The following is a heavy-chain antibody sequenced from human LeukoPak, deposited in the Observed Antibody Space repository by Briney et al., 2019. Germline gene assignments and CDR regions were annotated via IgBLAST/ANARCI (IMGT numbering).Heavy chain of an antibody. D-gene: IGHD3-10*01. CDR3: ARPTRADYGSGSYYNY. CDR2: IYPGDSDT. V-gene: IGHV5-51*01. Sequence: GESLKISCKGSGYSFTSYWIGWVRQMPGKGLEWMGIIYPGDSDTRCSPSFQGQVTISADKSISTAYLQWSSLKASDTAMYYCARPTRADYGSGSYYNYWGQGTLVTVSS. CDR1: GYSFTSYW. J-gene: IGHJ4*02.